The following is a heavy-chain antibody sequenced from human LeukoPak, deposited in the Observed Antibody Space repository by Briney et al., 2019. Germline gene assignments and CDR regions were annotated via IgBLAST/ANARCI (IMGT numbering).Heavy chain of an antibody. CDR2: ISAYNGNT. CDR1: GYTFTSYG. J-gene: IGHJ4*02. Sequence: ASVKVSCKASGYTFTSYGISWVRQAPGQGLEWMGWISAYNGNTNYAQKLQGRVTMTTDTSTSTACMELRSLRSDDTAVYYCARDLIETYCGGDCHPTLFDYWGQGTLVTVSS. CDR3: ARDLIETYCGGDCHPTLFDY. V-gene: IGHV1-18*01. D-gene: IGHD2-21*02.